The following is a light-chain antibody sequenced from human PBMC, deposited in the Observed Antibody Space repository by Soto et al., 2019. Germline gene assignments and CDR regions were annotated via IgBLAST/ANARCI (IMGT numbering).Light chain of an antibody. CDR2: ATS. Sequence: EIVLTQSPATPSLSPGERATLSCRASQNINSYLAWYQQKPGQAPRLLIYATSNRATGIPARFSGSGSGTDFTLSISSLEPEDFAVYYCQQHSSWPFTFGPGTKVDIK. V-gene: IGKV3-11*01. J-gene: IGKJ3*01. CDR1: QNINSY. CDR3: QQHSSWPFT.